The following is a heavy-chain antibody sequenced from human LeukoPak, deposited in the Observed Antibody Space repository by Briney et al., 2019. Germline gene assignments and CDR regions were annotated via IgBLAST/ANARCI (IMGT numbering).Heavy chain of an antibody. Sequence: SETLSLACTVSGGSISSSSYYCGWIRQPPGKGLEWIGSIYHSGSTYYNPSLKSRVTLSVETSKNQFSLKLSSVTAADTAVYYCAGSTYDNWFDPWGQGTLVTVSS. CDR2: IYHSGST. D-gene: IGHD2-8*01. CDR1: GGSISSSSYY. V-gene: IGHV4-39*01. CDR3: AGSTYDNWFDP. J-gene: IGHJ5*02.